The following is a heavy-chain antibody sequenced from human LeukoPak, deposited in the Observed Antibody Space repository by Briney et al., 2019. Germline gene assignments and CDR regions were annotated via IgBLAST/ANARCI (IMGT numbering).Heavy chain of an antibody. V-gene: IGHV3-23*01. CDR1: GFTYSSYA. Sequence: GGSLRLSCSASGFTYSSYAMSWVRQAPGKGLEWVSGISGSGGSTDYADSVKGPFTISRDNSKYSLYLQMNSLRAEDTAVYYCARYYGSVSYASADAFDIWGQGTLVTASS. J-gene: IGHJ3*02. CDR3: ARYYGSVSYASADAFDI. CDR2: ISGSGGST. D-gene: IGHD3-10*01.